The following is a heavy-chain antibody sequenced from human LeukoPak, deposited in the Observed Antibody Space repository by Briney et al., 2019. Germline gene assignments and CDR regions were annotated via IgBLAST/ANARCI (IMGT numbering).Heavy chain of an antibody. CDR1: GYNFPTYW. J-gene: IGHJ3*02. Sequence: GESLKISCKGSGYNFPTYWIGWVRQMPGKGLEWMGIIYPGDSDTRYSPSFQGQVTISADKSISTAYLQWSSLKASDTAMYYCAVETGTTVWFAFDIWGQGTMVTVSS. V-gene: IGHV5-51*01. CDR2: IYPGDSDT. D-gene: IGHD1-1*01. CDR3: AVETGTTVWFAFDI.